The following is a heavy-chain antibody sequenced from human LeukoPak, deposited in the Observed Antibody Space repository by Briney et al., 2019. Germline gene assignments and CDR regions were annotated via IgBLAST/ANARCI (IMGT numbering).Heavy chain of an antibody. CDR3: ARGATVTYYFDH. Sequence: GGSLRLSCAASGFTFSDYEMNWVRQAPGKGLEWLSYISTGGRTVKYADSVKGRFTISRDNARSSLFLQMSNLRVEDTAVYFCARGATVTYYFDHWGQGALVAVSS. CDR1: GFTFSDYE. CDR2: ISTGGRTV. V-gene: IGHV3-48*03. J-gene: IGHJ4*02. D-gene: IGHD4-17*01.